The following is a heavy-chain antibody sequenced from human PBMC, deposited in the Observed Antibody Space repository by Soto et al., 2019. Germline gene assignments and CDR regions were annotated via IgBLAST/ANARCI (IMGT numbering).Heavy chain of an antibody. Sequence: SETLSLTCAVSGYFFSSDYFWGWIRQPPGKGLEWIGSVYQSGSTYYNPSLKSRVSTSVETSKNQFSLKLSSVTAADTAVYYCARAAYGSSTLFDYWGRGALVTVSS. D-gene: IGHD6-13*01. V-gene: IGHV4-38-2*01. CDR2: VYQSGST. CDR1: GYFFSSDYF. CDR3: ARAAYGSSTLFDY. J-gene: IGHJ4*02.